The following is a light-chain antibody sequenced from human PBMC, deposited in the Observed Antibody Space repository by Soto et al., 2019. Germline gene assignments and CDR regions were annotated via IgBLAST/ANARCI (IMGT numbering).Light chain of an antibody. Sequence: DIRMTQSPGARASSVGGRGTSTWRARQSISSYLNWYQQKPGQAPKLLIYAASGLHTGVPSRFSGSGSGTDFTLTISSLQPEDFATYYCQKSYSTSFTFGQGTRLEIK. V-gene: IGKV1-39*01. J-gene: IGKJ5*01. CDR1: QSISSY. CDR3: QKSYSTSFT. CDR2: AAS.